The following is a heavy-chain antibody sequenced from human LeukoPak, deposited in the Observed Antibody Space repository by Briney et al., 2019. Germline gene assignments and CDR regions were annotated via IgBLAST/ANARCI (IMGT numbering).Heavy chain of an antibody. V-gene: IGHV4-34*01. CDR2: INHSGST. CDR3: ARGVPDYFDY. CDR1: GGSFSGYY. Sequence: SETLSLTCAVYGGSFSGYYWCWIRQPPGKGLEWIGEINHSGSTNYNPSLKSRVTISVDTSKNQFSLKLSSVTAADTAVYYCARGVPDYFDYWGQGTLVTVSS. D-gene: IGHD3-10*01. J-gene: IGHJ4*02.